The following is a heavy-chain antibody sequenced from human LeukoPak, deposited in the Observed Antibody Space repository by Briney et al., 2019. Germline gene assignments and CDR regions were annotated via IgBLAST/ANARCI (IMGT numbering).Heavy chain of an antibody. Sequence: SETLSLTCAVYGGSFSGYYWSWIRQPPGKGLEWIGEINHSGSTNYNPSLKSRVTISVDTSKNQFSLKLSSVTAADTAVYYCARLRRNYYDSSGYYPYNWFDPWGQGTLVTVSS. J-gene: IGHJ5*02. V-gene: IGHV4-34*01. CDR1: GGSFSGYY. CDR3: ARLRRNYYDSSGYYPYNWFDP. D-gene: IGHD3-22*01. CDR2: INHSGST.